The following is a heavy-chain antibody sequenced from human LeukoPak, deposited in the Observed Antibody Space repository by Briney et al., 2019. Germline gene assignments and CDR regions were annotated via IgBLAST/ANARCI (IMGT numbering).Heavy chain of an antibody. CDR1: GYIFTTYY. CDR3: ARNVDSGLDY. CDR2: INPSGGST. V-gene: IGHV1-46*03. Sequence: ASVKVSCKASGYIFTTYYVHWVRQAPGQGLEWMGFINPSGGSTSYAQKSQGRVTMTRVASASTVYMELSSLRSDDTAVYYCARNVDSGLDYWGQGGLVTVSS. D-gene: IGHD3-10*01. J-gene: IGHJ4*02.